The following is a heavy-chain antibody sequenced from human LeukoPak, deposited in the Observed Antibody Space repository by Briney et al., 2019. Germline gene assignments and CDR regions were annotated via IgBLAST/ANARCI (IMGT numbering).Heavy chain of an antibody. Sequence: PGGSLRLSCAASGFTFSHYSMNWVRQAPGKGLEWVSYISSSSSTIYYADSVKGRFTMSRDNAKNSLHLQMNSLRAEDTAVYYCAGVALYYDILTGQNWFDPWGQGTLVTVSS. J-gene: IGHJ5*02. V-gene: IGHV3-48*01. D-gene: IGHD3-9*01. CDR2: ISSSSSTI. CDR1: GFTFSHYS. CDR3: AGVALYYDILTGQNWFDP.